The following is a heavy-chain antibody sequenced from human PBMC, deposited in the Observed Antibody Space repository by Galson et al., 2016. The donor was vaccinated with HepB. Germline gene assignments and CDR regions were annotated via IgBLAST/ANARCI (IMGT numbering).Heavy chain of an antibody. V-gene: IGHV3-7*01. Sequence: SLRLSCAASGFTFRNYWMSWVRQAPGKGLEWVAKIKEDGSEKYYVDSVKGRFTISRDNAKNSLFLQMNSLRVEDTAQYYCAVKWGSTYDFWGQGTLVTVSS. CDR2: IKEDGSEK. CDR1: GFTFRNYW. J-gene: IGHJ4*02. D-gene: IGHD3-16*01. CDR3: AVKWGSTYDF.